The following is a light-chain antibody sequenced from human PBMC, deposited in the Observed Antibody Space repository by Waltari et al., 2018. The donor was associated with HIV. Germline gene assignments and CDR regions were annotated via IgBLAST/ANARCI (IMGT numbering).Light chain of an antibody. CDR3: ATWDDSLNAWV. J-gene: IGLJ3*02. Sequence: VLNHSPSASGTPGQRVSISCSGSTFIIGSNIVNWYQQFPGTAPKLLIYSYGQRPSGVPERFSGSKSATSASLAISGLRSEDEADYYCATWDDSLNAWVFGGGTKLTVL. CDR2: SYG. CDR1: TFIIGSNI. V-gene: IGLV1-44*01.